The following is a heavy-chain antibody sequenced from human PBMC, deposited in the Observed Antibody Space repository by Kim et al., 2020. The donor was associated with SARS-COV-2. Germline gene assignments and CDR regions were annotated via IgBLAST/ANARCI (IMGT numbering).Heavy chain of an antibody. CDR3: AKTLLEAAGPFDY. J-gene: IGHJ4*02. CDR1: GFTFSSYA. D-gene: IGHD6-13*01. V-gene: IGHV3-33*06. CDR2: IWYDGSNK. Sequence: GGSLRLSCAASGFTFSSYAMHWVRQAPGKGLEWVAVIWYDGSNKYYADSVKGRFTISRDNSKNTLYLQMNSLRAEDTAVYYCAKTLLEAAGPFDYWGQGTLVTVSS.